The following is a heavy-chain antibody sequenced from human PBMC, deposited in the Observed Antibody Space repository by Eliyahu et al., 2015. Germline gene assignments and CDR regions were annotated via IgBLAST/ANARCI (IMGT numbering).Heavy chain of an antibody. CDR2: ISETSYI. V-gene: IGHV3-21*01. Sequence: EVLLVESGGGLVKPGGSLRLSCAASGFTFNTFSMDWIRQAPGKGLEWVSSISETSYIYYKDSVKGRFIISRDNAKNTLYLQMSSLRAEDTAIYYCTRHNNAASGDFDYWGQGTLVTVSS. D-gene: IGHD3-10*01. CDR3: TRHNNAASGDFDY. J-gene: IGHJ4*02. CDR1: GFTFNTFS.